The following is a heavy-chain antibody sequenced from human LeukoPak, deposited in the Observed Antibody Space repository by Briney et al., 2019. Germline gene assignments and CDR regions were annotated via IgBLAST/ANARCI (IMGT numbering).Heavy chain of an antibody. CDR3: AKGEDSGSYLYGLDV. Sequence: GALRLSCAASGFTFSSYGMHWVRQAPGEGLEWVAVISYDGSNKYYADSVKGRFTISRDNSKNTLYLQMNSLRAEDTAVYYCAKGEDSGSYLYGLDVWGQGTTVTVS. D-gene: IGHD3-10*01. CDR1: GFTFSSYG. J-gene: IGHJ6*02. V-gene: IGHV3-30*18. CDR2: ISYDGSNK.